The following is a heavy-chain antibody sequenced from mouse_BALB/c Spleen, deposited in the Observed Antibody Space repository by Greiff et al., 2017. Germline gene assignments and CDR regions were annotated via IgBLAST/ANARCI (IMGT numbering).Heavy chain of an antibody. CDR1: GYTFTSYT. V-gene: IGHV1-4*01. Sequence: VQLQQSGAELARPGASVKMSCKASGYTFTSYTMHWVKQRPGQGLEWIGYINPSSGYTNYNQKFKDKATLTADKSSSTAYMQLSSLTSEDSAVYYCARGVGEDWVYCDYGGQGTTLTVSS. D-gene: IGHD4-1*01. CDR3: ARGVGEDWVYCDY. CDR2: INPSSGYT. J-gene: IGHJ2*01.